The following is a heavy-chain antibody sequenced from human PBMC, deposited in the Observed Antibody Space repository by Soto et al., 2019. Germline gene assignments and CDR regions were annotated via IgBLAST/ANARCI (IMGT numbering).Heavy chain of an antibody. J-gene: IGHJ5*02. CDR3: ASWDRRYCSSTSCYMVDWFDP. CDR1: GSTFSSYS. Sequence: SVKVSCKASGSTFSSYSISWVRQAPGQGLEWMGRIIPILGIANYAQKFQGRVTITADKSTSTAYMELSSLRSEDTAVEYCASWDRRYCSSTSCYMVDWFDPWG. CDR2: IIPILGIA. V-gene: IGHV1-69*02. D-gene: IGHD2-2*02.